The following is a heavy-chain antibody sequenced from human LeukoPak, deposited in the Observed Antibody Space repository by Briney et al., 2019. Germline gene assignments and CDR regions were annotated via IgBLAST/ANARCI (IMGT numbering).Heavy chain of an antibody. CDR3: ARGSPNLFDY. D-gene: IGHD1-14*01. CDR1: GFTFSSYS. CDR2: ISSSSTYI. V-gene: IGHV3-21*01. Sequence: PGGSLRLSCAASGFTFSSYSMNWVRQAPGKGLEWVSSISSSSTYIYYADSVKGRFTISRDNAKNSLYLQMNSLRDKDTAVYYCARGSPNLFDYWGQGTLVAVSS. J-gene: IGHJ4*02.